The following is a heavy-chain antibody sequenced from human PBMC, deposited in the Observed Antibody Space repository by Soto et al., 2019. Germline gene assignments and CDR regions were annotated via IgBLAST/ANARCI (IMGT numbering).Heavy chain of an antibody. CDR1: GFTFNNYG. CDR2: IWNDGSNS. V-gene: IGHV3-33*01. D-gene: IGHD6-13*01. Sequence: QVQLVESGGGVVQPGRSLRLSCAASGFTFNNYGMHWVRQAPGKGLEWVAVIWNDGSNSYYANSVKGRFTISRDNSKNTVYLQMSSLRGEDTAVYYCARRQISPPPRGAATARGARDVWGQGSTVTVSS. CDR3: ARRQISPPPRGAATARGARDV. J-gene: IGHJ6*02.